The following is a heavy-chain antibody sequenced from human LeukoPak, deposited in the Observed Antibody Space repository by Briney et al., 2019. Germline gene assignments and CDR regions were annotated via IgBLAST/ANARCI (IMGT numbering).Heavy chain of an antibody. D-gene: IGHD6-13*01. J-gene: IGHJ6*03. CDR1: GYTFTGYY. V-gene: IGHV1-18*04. CDR2: INPNTGNT. Sequence: GASVKVSCKASGYTFTGYYMHWVRQAPGQGLEWMGWINPNTGNTNYAQKLQGRVTMTTDTSTSTAYMELRSLRSDDTAVYYCARVGEKQQLVLGYYYYYYMDVWGKGTTVTVSS. CDR3: ARVGEKQQLVLGYYYYYYMDV.